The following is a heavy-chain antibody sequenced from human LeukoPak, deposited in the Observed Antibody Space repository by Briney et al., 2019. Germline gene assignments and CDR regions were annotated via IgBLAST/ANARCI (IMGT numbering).Heavy chain of an antibody. J-gene: IGHJ4*02. Sequence: PGGSLRLSCAASGFTFSSYCMHWVRQAPGKGLEWVAVIWYDGSNKYYADSVKGRFTISRDNSKNTLYLQMNSLRAEDTAVYYCAREGSDAYYYDSSGYYYFDYWGQGTLVTVSS. CDR3: AREGSDAYYYDSSGYYYFDY. CDR2: IWYDGSNK. V-gene: IGHV3-33*01. D-gene: IGHD3-22*01. CDR1: GFTFSSYC.